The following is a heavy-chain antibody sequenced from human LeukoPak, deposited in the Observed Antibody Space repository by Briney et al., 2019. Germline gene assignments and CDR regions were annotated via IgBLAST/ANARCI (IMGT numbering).Heavy chain of an antibody. V-gene: IGHV4-34*01. CDR2: IKHSGST. D-gene: IGHD4-17*01. J-gene: IGHJ6*03. CDR3: ARGTTVTTFQAGTYYYYYIDV. Sequence: PSETLSLTCAVYGGSFNGHHWTWVRQAPGKGLEWVGEIKHSGSTNYNPSLKRGVTISVDPSKNHFSLKLSSVTAADTALYYCARGTTVTTFQAGTYYYYYIDVWGKGTTVAVSS. CDR1: GGSFNGHH.